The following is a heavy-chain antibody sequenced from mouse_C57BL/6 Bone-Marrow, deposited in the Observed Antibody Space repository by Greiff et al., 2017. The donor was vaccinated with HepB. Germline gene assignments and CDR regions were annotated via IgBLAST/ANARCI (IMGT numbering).Heavy chain of an antibody. J-gene: IGHJ1*03. Sequence: VQLQQPGAELVRPGSSVKLSCKASGYTFTSYWMDWVKQRPGQGHEWIGNIYPSDSETHYNQKFKDKATLTVDKSSSTAYMQLSSLTSEDSAVYYCARGAITTVVARDVWGTGTTVTVSS. D-gene: IGHD1-1*01. CDR1: GYTFTSYW. V-gene: IGHV1-61*01. CDR2: IYPSDSET. CDR3: ARGAITTVVARDV.